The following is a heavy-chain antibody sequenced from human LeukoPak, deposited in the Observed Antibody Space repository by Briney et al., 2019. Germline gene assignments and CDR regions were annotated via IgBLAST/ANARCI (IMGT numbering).Heavy chain of an antibody. J-gene: IGHJ4*02. Sequence: ASVKVSCKASGYTFTSYDINWVRQATGQGREWMGWMNPNSGNTGYAQKFQGRVTITTDESTSTAYMELSSLRSEDTAVYYCARDGGIAAAYFDYWGQGTLVTVSS. CDR3: ARDGGIAAAYFDY. CDR1: GYTFTSYD. CDR2: MNPNSGNT. D-gene: IGHD6-13*01. V-gene: IGHV1-8*01.